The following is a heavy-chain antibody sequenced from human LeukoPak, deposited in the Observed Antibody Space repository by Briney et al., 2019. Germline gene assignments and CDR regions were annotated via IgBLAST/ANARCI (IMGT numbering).Heavy chain of an antibody. Sequence: SETLSLTCTVSGVSISSSNSYWGWIRQPPGKRLEWSGSIYYTGNTYYNASLKSRVTISIDTSKNQISLRLTSVTATDTAMYYCARQTGSGLFTLPGGQGTLVTVSS. CDR3: ARQTGSGLFTLP. CDR1: GVSISSSNSY. J-gene: IGHJ4*02. D-gene: IGHD3/OR15-3a*01. V-gene: IGHV4-39*01. CDR2: IYYTGNT.